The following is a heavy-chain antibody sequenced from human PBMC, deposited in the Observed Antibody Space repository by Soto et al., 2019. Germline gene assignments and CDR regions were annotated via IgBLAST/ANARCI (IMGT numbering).Heavy chain of an antibody. CDR3: TRYTSTSRYSYFGMDV. Sequence: HPGGSLRLSCTGSGFTFGDYAMSWSRQAPGKGLEWVGVIRSKAYGGTTEPAASVKGRFTISRDDSRSIAYLQMNSLQSEDTGVYYCTRYTSTSRYSYFGMDVWGHGTTVTVSS. CDR1: GFTFGDYA. J-gene: IGHJ6*02. D-gene: IGHD2-2*01. CDR2: IRSKAYGGTT. V-gene: IGHV3-49*03.